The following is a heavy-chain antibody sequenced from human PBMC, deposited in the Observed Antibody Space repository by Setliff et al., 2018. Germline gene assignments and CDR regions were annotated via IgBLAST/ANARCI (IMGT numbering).Heavy chain of an antibody. CDR1: GYTFTSYP. D-gene: IGHD3-16*01. CDR2: INTKTGNP. J-gene: IGHJ4*02. CDR3: ARDGGNGVDY. Sequence: ASVKVSCKASGYTFTSYPINWVRQAPGQGLEWMGWINTKTGNPTYAQDFTGRLVFSLDTSVNTAFVQISSLKAEDTAVYYCARDGGNGVDYWGQGTLVTVSS. V-gene: IGHV7-4-1*02.